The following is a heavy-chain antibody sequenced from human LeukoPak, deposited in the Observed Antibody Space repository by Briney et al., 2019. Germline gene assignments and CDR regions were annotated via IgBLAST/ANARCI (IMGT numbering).Heavy chain of an antibody. D-gene: IGHD6-19*01. V-gene: IGHV3-48*01. Sequence: GGSLRLSCAASGFTFSSYSMNWVRQAPGKGLEWVSYISSSSTIYYADSVKGRFTISRDNAKNSLYLQMNSLRAEDTAVYYCARDTEAVAGPDYWGQGTLVTVSS. CDR1: GFTFSSYS. J-gene: IGHJ4*02. CDR2: ISSSSTI. CDR3: ARDTEAVAGPDY.